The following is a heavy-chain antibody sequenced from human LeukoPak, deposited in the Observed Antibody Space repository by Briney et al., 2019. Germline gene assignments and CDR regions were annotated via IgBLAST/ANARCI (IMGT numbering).Heavy chain of an antibody. CDR3: VKEVSSGEMGGDI. D-gene: IGHD3-16*01. V-gene: IGHV3-30*02. Sequence: GGSLRLSCAASGFIFSNYGMHWVRQTPGKGLEWVTFIKSDGSEKDYADSVKGRFTISRDNSKSTLYLQMNSLRAEDMALYHCVKEVSSGEMGGDIWGQGTLVTVSS. J-gene: IGHJ4*02. CDR2: IKSDGSEK. CDR1: GFIFSNYG.